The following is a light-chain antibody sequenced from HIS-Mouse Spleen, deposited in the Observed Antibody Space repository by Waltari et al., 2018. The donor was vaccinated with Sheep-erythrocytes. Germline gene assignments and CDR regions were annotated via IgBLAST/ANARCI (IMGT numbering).Light chain of an antibody. CDR3: SSYTSSSTRV. CDR2: DVS. V-gene: IGLV2-14*03. J-gene: IGLJ3*02. Sequence: QSALTQPASVSGSPGQSITISCPGSRSDVGGYNYVSGYQQHPGKAPKLMIYDVSNRPSGVSNRFSGSKSGNTASLTISGLQAEDEADYYCSSYTSSSTRVFGGGTKLTVL. CDR1: RSDVGGYNY.